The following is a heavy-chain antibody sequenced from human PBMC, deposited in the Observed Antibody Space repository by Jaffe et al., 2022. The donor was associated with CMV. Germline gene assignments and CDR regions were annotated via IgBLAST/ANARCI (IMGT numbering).Heavy chain of an antibody. J-gene: IGHJ4*02. V-gene: IGHV3-30*18. D-gene: IGHD1-26*01. CDR3: AKDLRELLSLGERLKRVIGIDY. CDR2: ISYDGSNK. CDR1: GFTFSSYG. Sequence: QVQLVESGGGVVQPGRSLRLSCAASGFTFSSYGMHWVRQAPGKGLEWVAVISYDGSNKYYADSVKGRFTISRDNSKNTLYLQMNSLRAEDTAVYYCAKDLRELLSLGERLKRVIGIDYWGQGTLVTVSS.